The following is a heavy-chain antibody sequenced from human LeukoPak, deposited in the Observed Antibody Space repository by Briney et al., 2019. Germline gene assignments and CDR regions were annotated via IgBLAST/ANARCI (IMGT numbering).Heavy chain of an antibody. CDR2: IIPIFGTA. CDR3: ARDIYHTYYYDSSGYGEAFDI. D-gene: IGHD3-22*01. Sequence: SVKVSCKASGGTFSSYAISWVRQAPGQGLEWMGGIIPIFGTANYAQKFQGRITITADESTSTAYIELSSLRSEDTAVYYCARDIYHTYYYDSSGYGEAFDIWGQGTMVTVSS. J-gene: IGHJ3*02. V-gene: IGHV1-69*13. CDR1: GGTFSSYA.